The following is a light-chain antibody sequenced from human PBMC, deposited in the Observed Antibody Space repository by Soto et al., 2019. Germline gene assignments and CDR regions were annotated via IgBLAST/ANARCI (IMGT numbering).Light chain of an antibody. V-gene: IGKV1-33*01. J-gene: IGKJ4*01. CDR3: QQCDNLPLT. CDR1: QDISNY. CDR2: DAS. Sequence: DIQMTQSPSSLSASVGDRVTITCQASQDISNYLNWYQQKPGNAPTLLIYDASNLETGVPSRFSGSGSGTDFTFTISSLQPEDIATYYCQQCDNLPLTFGGGTKVEI.